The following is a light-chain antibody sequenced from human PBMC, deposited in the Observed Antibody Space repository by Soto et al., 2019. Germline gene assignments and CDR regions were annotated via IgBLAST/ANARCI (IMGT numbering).Light chain of an antibody. V-gene: IGKV3-15*01. CDR2: SAS. J-gene: IGKJ4*01. CDR3: QQYNKWTLT. CDR1: ESVSSN. Sequence: EIVMTQSPATLSVSQGERATLSCRASESVSSNLAWYQQKPGQAPRLLIYSASVRATGIPARFSGSGSGTEFTLTISSLQSEDFAVYYCQQYNKWTLTFGGGTKVEIK.